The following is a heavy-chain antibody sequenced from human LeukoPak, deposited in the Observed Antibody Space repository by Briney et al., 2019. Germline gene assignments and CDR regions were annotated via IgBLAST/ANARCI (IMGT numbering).Heavy chain of an antibody. Sequence: XAXGGTFTSYAISWVRQAPGQGLEWMGGIIPIFGTANYAQKFQGRVTITADESTSTAYMELSSLRSEDTAVYYCARGTATVTGYFQHWGQGTLVTVSS. J-gene: IGHJ1*01. CDR2: IIPIFGTA. CDR3: ARGTATVTGYFQH. D-gene: IGHD4-17*01. CDR1: GGTFTSYA. V-gene: IGHV1-69*01.